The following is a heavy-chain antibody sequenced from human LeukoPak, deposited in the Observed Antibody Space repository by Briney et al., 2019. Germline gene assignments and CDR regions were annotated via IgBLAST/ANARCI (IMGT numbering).Heavy chain of an antibody. CDR3: ARGVTMVRGVIILPFDY. J-gene: IGHJ4*02. V-gene: IGHV3-20*04. Sequence: GGSLRLSCAASGFTFDDYGMSWVRQAPGKGLEWVSGINWNGGSTGYADSVKGRFTISRDNAKNSLCLQMNSLRAEDTALYYCARGVTMVRGVIILPFDYWGQGTLVTVSS. CDR1: GFTFDDYG. CDR2: INWNGGST. D-gene: IGHD3-10*01.